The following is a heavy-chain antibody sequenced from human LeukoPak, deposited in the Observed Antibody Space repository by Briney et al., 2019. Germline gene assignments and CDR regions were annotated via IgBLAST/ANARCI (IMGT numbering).Heavy chain of an antibody. D-gene: IGHD6-13*01. CDR3: ARSRSSSWWFAFDI. CDR1: GYSISSGYY. V-gene: IGHV4-61*01. J-gene: IGHJ3*02. Sequence: SETLSLTCTVSGYSISSGYYWGWIRQPPGKGLEWIGYIHYSGSTNYNPSLKSRVTISVDTSKNQFSLKLSSVTTADTAVYYCARSRSSSWWFAFDIWGQGTMVTVSS. CDR2: IHYSGST.